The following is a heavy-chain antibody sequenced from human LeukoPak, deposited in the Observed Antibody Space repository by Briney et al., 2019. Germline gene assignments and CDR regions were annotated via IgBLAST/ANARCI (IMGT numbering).Heavy chain of an antibody. Sequence: PSETLSLTCTVSGGSISSGGYYWSWIRQHPGKGLEGIGYIYYSGSTYYNPSLKSRVTISVDTSKNQFSLKLSSVTAADTAVYYGARAPSYYMDVWGKGTTVTVSS. CDR2: IYYSGST. CDR1: GGSISSGGYY. V-gene: IGHV4-31*03. J-gene: IGHJ6*03. CDR3: ARAPSYYMDV.